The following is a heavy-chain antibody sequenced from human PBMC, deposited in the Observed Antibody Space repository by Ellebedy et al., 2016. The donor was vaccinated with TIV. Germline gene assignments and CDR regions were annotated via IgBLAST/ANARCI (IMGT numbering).Heavy chain of an antibody. CDR2: INPDGSEK. CDR3: ARARCSNADCHIPGY. J-gene: IGHJ4*02. Sequence: GESLKISCAASGFTFSNYWMSWVRQAPGKGLEWVANINPDGSEKHYVDSVKGRFTISRDNAKTSLYLQINGLREDDTAMYNFARARCSNADCHIPGYWGQGSLVTVSS. V-gene: IGHV3-7*03. CDR1: GFTFSNYW. D-gene: IGHD2-8*01.